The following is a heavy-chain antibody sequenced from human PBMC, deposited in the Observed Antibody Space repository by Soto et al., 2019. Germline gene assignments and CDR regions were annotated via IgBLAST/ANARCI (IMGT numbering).Heavy chain of an antibody. CDR2: ITSDTKTI. V-gene: IGHV3-48*02. J-gene: IGHJ4*02. Sequence: EVQLVESGGDLVQREGSLRLSCVASGFTFSVYSMNWVRQAPGKGLEWFSYITSDTKTIKYADSVKGRFTISRDNAKNSVYLQMNSLRDEDTAVYYCARSVEGHFDYWGRGTVVTVSS. D-gene: IGHD6-19*01. CDR1: GFTFSVYS. CDR3: ARSVEGHFDY.